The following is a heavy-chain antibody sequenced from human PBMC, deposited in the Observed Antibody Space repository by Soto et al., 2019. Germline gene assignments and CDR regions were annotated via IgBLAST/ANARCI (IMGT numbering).Heavy chain of an antibody. D-gene: IGHD1-26*01. Sequence: PSETLSLTCTVSGGSLYTYSWTWLRQPAGKGLEWIGHIYSSGSANYNPSLKSRVSMSVNTSKNQFSLKLNSVTAADTAVYYCETIVGANDHGGQGDMVTVSS. V-gene: IGHV4-4*07. CDR1: GGSLYTYS. J-gene: IGHJ4*02. CDR2: IYSSGSA. CDR3: ETIVGANDH.